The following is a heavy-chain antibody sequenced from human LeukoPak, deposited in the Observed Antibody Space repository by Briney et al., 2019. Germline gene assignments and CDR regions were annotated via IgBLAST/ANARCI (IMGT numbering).Heavy chain of an antibody. J-gene: IGHJ6*03. CDR2: ISGSGGHT. CDR3: AKGGEATMRDGYNYYYYYMEV. V-gene: IGHV3-23*01. Sequence: GGSLRLSCATSGITLTSHAMSWVRQAPGKGLEWVSLISGSGGHTYYGDSVKGRFTISRDNSKNTFYLQMNSLRADDTAVYYCAKGGEATMRDGYNYYYYYMEVWGKGTTVTVSS. D-gene: IGHD5-24*01. CDR1: GITLTSHA.